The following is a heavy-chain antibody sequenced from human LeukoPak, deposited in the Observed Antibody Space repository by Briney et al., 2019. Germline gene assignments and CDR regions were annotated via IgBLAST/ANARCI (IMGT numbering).Heavy chain of an antibody. Sequence: SETLSLTCTVSGGTISSSSYYWGWIRQPPGKGLEWIGSIYYSGSTYYNPSLKSRVTISVDTSKNQFSLKLSSVTAADTAVYYCARLDCSSTSCYSSVEYYFDYWGQGTLVTVSS. V-gene: IGHV4-39*01. J-gene: IGHJ4*02. CDR3: ARLDCSSTSCYSSVEYYFDY. CDR2: IYYSGST. CDR1: GGTISSSSYY. D-gene: IGHD2-2*01.